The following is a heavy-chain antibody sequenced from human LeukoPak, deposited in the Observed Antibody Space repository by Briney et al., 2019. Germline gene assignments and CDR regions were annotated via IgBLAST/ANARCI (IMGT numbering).Heavy chain of an antibody. CDR2: ISGSGGST. J-gene: IGHJ4*02. CDR1: GFTFSSYA. D-gene: IGHD5-18*01. CDR3: AKVGGYSYGYWYFDY. V-gene: IGHV3-23*01. Sequence: PGGSLRPSCAASGFTFSSYAMSWVRQAPGKGLEWVSAISGSGGSTYYADSVKGRFTISRDNSKNTLYLQMNSLRAEDTAVYYCAKVGGYSYGYWYFDYWGQGTLVTVSS.